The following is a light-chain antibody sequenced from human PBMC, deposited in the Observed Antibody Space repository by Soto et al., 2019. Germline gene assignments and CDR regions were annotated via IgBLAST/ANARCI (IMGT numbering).Light chain of an antibody. CDR1: SSDFGSYNR. CDR2: DVT. J-gene: IGLJ1*01. Sequence: QSALTQPPSVSGSPGQSVAISCTGTSSDFGSYNRVAWYQQPPGTAPKLIIYDVTNRPSGVPDRFSGSKSGNTASLTISGLQAEDDADYYCNSFTTSSTYVFGTGTKLTVL. CDR3: NSFTTSSTYV. V-gene: IGLV2-18*02.